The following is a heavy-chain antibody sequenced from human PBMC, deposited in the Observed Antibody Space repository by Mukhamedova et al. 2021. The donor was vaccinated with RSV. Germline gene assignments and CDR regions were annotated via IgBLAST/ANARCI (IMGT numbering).Heavy chain of an antibody. J-gene: IGHJ3*02. Sequence: TYYADSVKGRFTISRGNSKNTLYLQMNSLRAEDTAAYHCAKDLLWFGKYNDAFDIWGQGTMVTVS. CDR3: AKDLLWFGKYNDAFDI. D-gene: IGHD3-10*01. CDR2: T. V-gene: IGHV3-23*01.